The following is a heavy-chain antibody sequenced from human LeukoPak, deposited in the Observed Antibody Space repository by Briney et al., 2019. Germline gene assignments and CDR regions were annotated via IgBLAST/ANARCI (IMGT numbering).Heavy chain of an antibody. CDR1: GYTFTSYG. J-gene: IGHJ4*02. D-gene: IGHD3-3*01. CDR2: MNPNSGNT. CDR3: ARGYDFWSGYYH. V-gene: IGHV1-8*01. Sequence: ASVKVSCKASGYTFTSYGINWVRQATGQGLEWMGWMNPNSGNTGYAQKFQGRVTMTRNTSISTAYMELSSLRSEDTAVYYCARGYDFWSGYYHWGQGTLVTVSS.